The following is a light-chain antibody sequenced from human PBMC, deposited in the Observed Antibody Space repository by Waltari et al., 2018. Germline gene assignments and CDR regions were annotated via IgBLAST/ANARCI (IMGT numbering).Light chain of an antibody. J-gene: IGLJ3*02. V-gene: IGLV2-14*03. CDR2: DVT. CDR3: SSRTNSITWV. CDR1: SSDFGANKY. Sequence: QSALTQPASVSGSPGQSITISCTATSSDFGANKYVSWYQQHPGKAPKVVIYDVTGRPSGVSNRCSGSKSGSTASLTISGLQTEDEADYYCSSRTNSITWVFGGGTKVTVL.